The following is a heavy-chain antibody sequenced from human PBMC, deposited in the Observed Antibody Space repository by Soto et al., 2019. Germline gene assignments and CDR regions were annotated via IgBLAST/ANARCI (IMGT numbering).Heavy chain of an antibody. Sequence: ASVKVSCKASGGTFSSYAISWVRQAPGQGLEWMGGIIPIFGTANYAQKFQGRVTITADESTSTAYMELSSLRSEDTAVYYCARDQGLRYTERPHYYYGMDVWGQGTTVTVSS. CDR1: GGTFSSYA. D-gene: IGHD3-9*01. CDR2: IIPIFGTA. CDR3: ARDQGLRYTERPHYYYGMDV. J-gene: IGHJ6*02. V-gene: IGHV1-69*13.